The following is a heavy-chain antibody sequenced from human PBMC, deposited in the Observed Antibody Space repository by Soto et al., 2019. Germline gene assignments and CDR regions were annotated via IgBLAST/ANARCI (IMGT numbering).Heavy chain of an antibody. V-gene: IGHV4-31*03. CDR1: GGSISSGGYY. Sequence: SETLSLTCTVSGGSISSGGYYWSWIRQHPGKGLEWIGYIYYSGSTYYNPSLKSRVTISVDTSKNQFSLKLSSVTAADTAVYYCARSLTVVTGVDYWGQGTLVTVSS. J-gene: IGHJ4*02. D-gene: IGHD2-15*01. CDR3: ARSLTVVTGVDY. CDR2: IYYSGST.